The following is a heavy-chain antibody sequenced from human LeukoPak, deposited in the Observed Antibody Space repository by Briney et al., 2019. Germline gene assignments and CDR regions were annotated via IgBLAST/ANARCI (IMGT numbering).Heavy chain of an antibody. Sequence: PSETLSLTGTVSGYSISSGYYWGWIRQPPGKGLEWIGSIYHSGSTYYNPSLKSRVTISVDTSKNQFSLKLSSVTAADTAVYYCARDPPSIAAAGTGLGWFDPWGQGTLVTVSS. CDR1: GYSISSGYY. CDR2: IYHSGST. CDR3: ARDPPSIAAAGTGLGWFDP. D-gene: IGHD6-13*01. V-gene: IGHV4-38-2*02. J-gene: IGHJ5*02.